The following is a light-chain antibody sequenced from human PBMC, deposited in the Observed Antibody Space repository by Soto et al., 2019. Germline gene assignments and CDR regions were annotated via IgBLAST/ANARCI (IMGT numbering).Light chain of an antibody. V-gene: IGLV2-11*01. Sequence: QSALTQPRSVSGSPGQSVTISCTGTSSNVGGYNYVSWYQQHPDKVPKLMIYDVDKRPSGVHDRFSCSKSGHATSLTISGHQAEDEADYYCSSHASGYTLVFGGGTKLTVL. CDR1: SSNVGGYNY. J-gene: IGLJ2*01. CDR2: DVD. CDR3: SSHASGYTLV.